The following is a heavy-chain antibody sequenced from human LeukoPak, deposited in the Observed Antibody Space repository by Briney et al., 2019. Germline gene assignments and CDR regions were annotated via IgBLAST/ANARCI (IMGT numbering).Heavy chain of an antibody. Sequence: PSETLSLTCTVSGGSSSGYYWSWIRQPPGKGLEWIGYIYYSGSTNYNPSLKSRVTISVDTSKNQFSLKLSSVTAADTAVYYCARGKRGYPIPRENWFDPWGQGTLVTVSS. CDR3: ARGKRGYPIPRENWFDP. CDR1: GGSSSGYY. D-gene: IGHD2-15*01. CDR2: IYYSGST. V-gene: IGHV4-59*08. J-gene: IGHJ5*02.